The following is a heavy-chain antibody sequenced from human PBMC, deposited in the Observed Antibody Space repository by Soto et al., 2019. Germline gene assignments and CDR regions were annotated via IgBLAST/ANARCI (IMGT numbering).Heavy chain of an antibody. CDR2: IYYSGST. J-gene: IGHJ6*02. Sequence: QVQLQESGPGLVKPSQTLSLTCTVSGGSISSGDYYWSWIRQPPGKGLEWIGYIYYSGSTYYNPSLKSRVTISVDTSKNQFSLKLSSVTAADTAVYYCARDRRLWSGYSYYYYGMDVWGQGTTVTVSS. V-gene: IGHV4-30-4*01. CDR3: ARDRRLWSGYSYYYYGMDV. CDR1: GGSISSGDYY. D-gene: IGHD3-3*01.